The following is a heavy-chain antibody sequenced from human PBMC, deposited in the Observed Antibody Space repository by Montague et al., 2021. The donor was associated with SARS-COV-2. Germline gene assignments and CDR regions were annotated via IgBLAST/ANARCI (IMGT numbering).Heavy chain of an antibody. CDR2: ISYDGSNK. Sequence: SLRLSCAASGFTFSSYAMHWVRQAPGKGLEWVAVISYDGSNKYYADSVKGRFTISRDNSKNTVFLQMNSLRAEDTATYYCAKDSRYSSGVWGQGTTVTVSS. CDR3: AKDSRYSSGV. D-gene: IGHD6-19*01. J-gene: IGHJ6*02. CDR1: GFTFSSYA. V-gene: IGHV3-30*04.